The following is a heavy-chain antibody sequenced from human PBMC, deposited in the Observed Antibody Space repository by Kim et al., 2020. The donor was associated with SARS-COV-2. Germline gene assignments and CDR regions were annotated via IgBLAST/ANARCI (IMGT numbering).Heavy chain of an antibody. Sequence: GGSLRLSCAASGFTFSSYSMNWVRQAPGKGLEWVSYISSSSSTIYYADSVKGRFTISRDNAKNSLYLQMNSLRAEDTAVYYCASEGNIYGSGNGVFDYWGQGTLVTVSS. CDR2: ISSSSSTI. CDR1: GFTFSSYS. J-gene: IGHJ4*02. CDR3: ASEGNIYGSGNGVFDY. D-gene: IGHD3-10*01. V-gene: IGHV3-48*04.